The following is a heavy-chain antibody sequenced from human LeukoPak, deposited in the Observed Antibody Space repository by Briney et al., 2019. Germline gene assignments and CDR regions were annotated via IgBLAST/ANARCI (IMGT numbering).Heavy chain of an antibody. D-gene: IGHD6-13*01. CDR2: ISYDGSNK. CDR3: ARGGSSSHFDY. Sequence: PGGSLRLSCAASGFTFSSYGMHWVRQAPGKGLEWVAVISYDGSNKYYADSVKGRFTISRDNSKNTLYLQMNSLRAEDTAVYYCARGGSSSHFDYWGQGTLVTVSS. CDR1: GFTFSSYG. V-gene: IGHV3-30*03. J-gene: IGHJ4*02.